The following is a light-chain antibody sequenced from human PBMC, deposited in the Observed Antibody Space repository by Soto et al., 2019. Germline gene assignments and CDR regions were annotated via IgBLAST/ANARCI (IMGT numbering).Light chain of an antibody. CDR1: QSVLYSSNNKNY. J-gene: IGKJ1*01. Sequence: DIVMTQSPDSLAVSLGERATINCKSSQSVLYSSNNKNYLAWYQQKPGQPPQLLIYWASTRESGVHDRFSGSGSGTDFTLTISSLQAEDVAFYYCQQYYITPWTFCQGTKVEI. CDR3: QQYYITPWT. CDR2: WAS. V-gene: IGKV4-1*01.